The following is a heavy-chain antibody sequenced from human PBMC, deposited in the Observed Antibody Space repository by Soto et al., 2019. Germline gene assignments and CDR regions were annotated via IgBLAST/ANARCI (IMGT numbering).Heavy chain of an antibody. CDR2: IIPIFGTA. CDR1: GGSFSSYA. CDR3: ARVRGDGYNLDY. Sequence: VEVSCKACGGSFSSYAISWVRQAPGQGLEWMGGIIPIFGTANYAQKFQGRVTITADESTSTAYMELSSLRSEDTAVYYCARVRGDGYNLDYWGQGTLVTVS. D-gene: IGHD5-12*01. J-gene: IGHJ4*02. V-gene: IGHV1-69*13.